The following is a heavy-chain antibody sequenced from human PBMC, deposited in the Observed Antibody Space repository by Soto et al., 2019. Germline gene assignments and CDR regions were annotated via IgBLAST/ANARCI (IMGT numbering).Heavy chain of an antibody. J-gene: IGHJ4*02. D-gene: IGHD6-19*01. CDR3: AKDAGAAGASGWHEAEYYFDY. V-gene: IGHV3-23*01. CDR2: ISGSGGST. Sequence: PGGSLRLSCAASGFTFSSYAMSWVRQAPGKGLEWVSAISGSGGSTYYADSVKGRFTISRDNSKNTLYLQMNSLRAEDTAVYYCAKDAGAAGASGWHEAEYYFDYWGQGTLVTVSS. CDR1: GFTFSSYA.